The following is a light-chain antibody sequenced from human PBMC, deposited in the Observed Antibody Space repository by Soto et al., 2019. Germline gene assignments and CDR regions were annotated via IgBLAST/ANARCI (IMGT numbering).Light chain of an antibody. Sequence: QSVLTQPRSVSGSPGQSVTISCTGTSSDVGGYDYVSWYQQHPGKDPKLMIFDVNKRPSGVPDRFSGSKSGNTSFLTISVLPAEDEADYYCFSYAGRRVFGGGNKVTVL. CDR3: FSYAGRRV. V-gene: IGLV2-11*01. J-gene: IGLJ3*02. CDR2: DVN. CDR1: SSDVGGYDY.